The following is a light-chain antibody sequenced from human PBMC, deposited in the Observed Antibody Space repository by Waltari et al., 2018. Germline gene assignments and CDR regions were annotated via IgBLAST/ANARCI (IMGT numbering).Light chain of an antibody. CDR3: QQYYSDPKT. CDR2: WAS. V-gene: IGKV4-1*01. J-gene: IGKJ1*01. CDR1: PSVFSRSSNKNY. Sequence: DIVLTQSPDSLAVSLGARATISCKSSPSVFSRSSNKNYLAWYQQKPGQPPKLIAYWASTRESGVPVRFSASGSGTDFTLTISGLQAEDVAVYYCQQYYSDPKTFGQGTKVEIK.